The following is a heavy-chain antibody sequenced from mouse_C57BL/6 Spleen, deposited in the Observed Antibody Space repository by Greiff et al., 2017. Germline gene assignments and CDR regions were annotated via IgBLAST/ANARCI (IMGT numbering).Heavy chain of an antibody. CDR2: ISSGSSTI. CDR3: SRRRYSNPYAMDY. D-gene: IGHD2-5*01. V-gene: IGHV5-17*01. Sequence: EVKLVESGGGLVKPGGSLKLSCAASGFTFSDYGMHWVRQAPEKGLEWVAYISSGSSTIYYADTVKGRFTISRYNAKNTLFLQMTSLRSEDTAMYYCSRRRYSNPYAMDYWGQGTSVTVSS. J-gene: IGHJ4*01. CDR1: GFTFSDYG.